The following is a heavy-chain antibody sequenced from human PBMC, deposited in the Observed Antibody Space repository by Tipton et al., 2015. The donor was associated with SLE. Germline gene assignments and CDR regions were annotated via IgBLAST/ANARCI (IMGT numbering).Heavy chain of an antibody. Sequence: TLSLTCAVYGGSFSGYYWSWIRQPPGKGLEWIGEINHSGSTNYNPSIKSRVTISVDTSKNKFSLKLSSVTAADTAVYYCARLRYDYVWGSYRPHWFDPWGQGTLVTVSS. CDR1: GGSFSGYY. V-gene: IGHV4-34*01. D-gene: IGHD3-16*02. J-gene: IGHJ5*02. CDR2: INHSGST. CDR3: ARLRYDYVWGSYRPHWFDP.